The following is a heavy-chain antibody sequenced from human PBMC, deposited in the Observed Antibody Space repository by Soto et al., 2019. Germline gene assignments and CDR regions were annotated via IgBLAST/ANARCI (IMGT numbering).Heavy chain of an antibody. CDR1: GFTFRSYV. Sequence: QVQLVESGGGVVQPGTSLRLSCVGSGFTFRSYVIHWVRQAPGKGLEWVALTSYDGSNKYYDDSVKGRFTISRDNARNSLDLQMDNLRVEDTALYYCARWGTTGGLDVWGQGTLVSVSS. J-gene: IGHJ4*02. CDR2: TSYDGSNK. CDR3: ARWGTTGGLDV. V-gene: IGHV3-30*19. D-gene: IGHD3-16*01.